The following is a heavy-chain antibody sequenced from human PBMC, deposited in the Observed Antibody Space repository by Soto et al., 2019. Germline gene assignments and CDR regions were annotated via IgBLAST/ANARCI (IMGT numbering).Heavy chain of an antibody. D-gene: IGHD6-13*01. CDR1: GFTFSSYA. CDR2: ISYDGSNK. Sequence: VQLLESGGGLVQPGGSLRLSCAASGFTFSSYAMSWVRQAPGKGLEWVAVISYDGSNKYYADSVKGRFTISRDNSKNTLYLQMNSLRAEDTAVYYCARDHSSSWEDYYYYYGMDVWGQGTTVTVSS. V-gene: IGHV3-30-3*01. J-gene: IGHJ6*02. CDR3: ARDHSSSWEDYYYYYGMDV.